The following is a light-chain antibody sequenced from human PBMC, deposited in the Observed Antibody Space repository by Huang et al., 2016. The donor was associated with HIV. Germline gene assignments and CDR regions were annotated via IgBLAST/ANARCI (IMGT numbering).Light chain of an antibody. CDR3: HQSYIFPQP. J-gene: IGKJ1*01. CDR2: WRS. V-gene: IGKV4-1*01. Sequence: DIVMTQSPDSLAVSLGERATINCKSSQSVLHSSNNKNYLAWYQQKAGQPPKPLIYWRSFRESGVPTHLNGSGYGTDFPHPEGALRPEIMAVFYCHQSYIFPQPFGQEPKVE. CDR1: QSVLHSSNNKNY.